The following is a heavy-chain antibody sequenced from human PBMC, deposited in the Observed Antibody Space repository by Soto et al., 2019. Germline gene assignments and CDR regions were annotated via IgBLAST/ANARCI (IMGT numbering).Heavy chain of an antibody. Sequence: QVQLVQSGAEVKKPGSSVKVSCKASGGTFSSYAISWVRQAPGQGLEWMGGIIPIFGTANYAQKFQGRVTITADKSTSTAYMELSSLRSEDTAVYYCARVGGIAARPYYYYGMDVWGQGTTVTGSS. D-gene: IGHD6-6*01. V-gene: IGHV1-69*06. CDR3: ARVGGIAARPYYYYGMDV. J-gene: IGHJ6*02. CDR2: IIPIFGTA. CDR1: GGTFSSYA.